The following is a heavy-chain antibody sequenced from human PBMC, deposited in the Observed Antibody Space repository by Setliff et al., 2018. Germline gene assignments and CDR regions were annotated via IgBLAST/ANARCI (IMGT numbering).Heavy chain of an antibody. CDR2: IYYTGST. CDR3: ARALRSPLGGTAFVPIHFDH. V-gene: IGHV4-59*01. CDR1: GMSITSYY. D-gene: IGHD3-16*01. Sequence: SETLSLTCSVSGMSITSYYWSWIRQSPGRGLEWIGDIYYTGSTTYSPSLKSRVTISPDTSKNQFHLTVNSVTAADTAVYYCARALRSPLGGTAFVPIHFDHWGQGILVTVSS. J-gene: IGHJ4*02.